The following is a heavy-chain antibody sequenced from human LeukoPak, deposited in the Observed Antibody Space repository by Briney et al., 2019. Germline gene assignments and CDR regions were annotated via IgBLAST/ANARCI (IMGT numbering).Heavy chain of an antibody. V-gene: IGHV5-51*01. D-gene: IGHD7-27*01. CDR3: ARQTAMGRSGDY. CDR2: IDPSDSDI. Sequence: GESLKISCKASGYSFTSYWIGWVRQMPGKGLEWMGTIDPSDSDIRYTPSFQGQVTISADKSLSTAYLQWNSLKASDTAIYYCARQTAMGRSGDYWGQGTLVTVSS. J-gene: IGHJ4*02. CDR1: GYSFTSYW.